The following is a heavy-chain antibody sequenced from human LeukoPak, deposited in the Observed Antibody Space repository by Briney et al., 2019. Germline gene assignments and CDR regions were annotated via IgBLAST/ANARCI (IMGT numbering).Heavy chain of an antibody. J-gene: IGHJ4*02. CDR1: GYSISSGYY. CDR3: ARTSVGNDPPYDFWSGFFDY. D-gene: IGHD3-3*01. V-gene: IGHV4-38-2*02. Sequence: SETLSLTCTVSGYSISSGYYWGWLRPPPGKGLEWIGSIYHSGSIYYNPSLKSRVTISVDTSKNQFSLKLSSVTAADTAVYYCARTSVGNDPPYDFWSGFFDYWGQGTLVTVSS. CDR2: IYHSGSI.